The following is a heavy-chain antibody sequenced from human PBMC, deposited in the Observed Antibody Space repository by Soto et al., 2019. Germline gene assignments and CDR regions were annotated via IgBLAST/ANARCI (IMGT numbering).Heavy chain of an antibody. CDR1: GGTFSSYA. D-gene: IGHD5-12*01. CDR2: IIPIFGTA. V-gene: IGHV1-69*13. CDR3: ARGSDIVATIGWSYYYYGMDV. Sequence: GASLNVYGKASGGTFSSYAMSWVRQAPVQGLEWMGWIIPIFGTANYAQKFQGRVTITADESTSTAYMELSSLRSEDTAVYYCARGSDIVATIGWSYYYYGMDVWGQGTTVNVSS. J-gene: IGHJ6*02.